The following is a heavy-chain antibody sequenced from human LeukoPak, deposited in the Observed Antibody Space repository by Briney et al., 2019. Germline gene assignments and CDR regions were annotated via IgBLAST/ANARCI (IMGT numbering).Heavy chain of an antibody. CDR2: ISASGGST. J-gene: IGHJ3*02. V-gene: IGHV3-23*01. CDR3: AIDQRTSSIKGAYDI. CDR1: GFTFSSYA. D-gene: IGHD2-2*01. Sequence: GGSLRLSCAASGFTFSSYAMTWVRQAPGKGLEWVSGISASGGSTYYAASVKGRFTVSRDKSRNTLSLQMDSLGAEDTAVYYCAIDQRTSSIKGAYDIWGQGTMVTVSS.